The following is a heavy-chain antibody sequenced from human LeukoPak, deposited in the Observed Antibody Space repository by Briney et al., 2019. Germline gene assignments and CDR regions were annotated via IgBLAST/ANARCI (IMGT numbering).Heavy chain of an antibody. CDR1: GYTFTDYI. CDR2: INPNSGGT. D-gene: IGHD4-17*01. Sequence: ASLKVSSKASGYTFTDYIIHWVRHAPGQGLGCMGWINPNSGGTNYAQKFQGRVTMTRDTSISTTYVELTSLTSDDTAGFFCAIGSPVITVTKEAHDYWGQGTLVTVSS. CDR3: AIGSPVITVTKEAHDY. V-gene: IGHV1-2*02. J-gene: IGHJ4*02.